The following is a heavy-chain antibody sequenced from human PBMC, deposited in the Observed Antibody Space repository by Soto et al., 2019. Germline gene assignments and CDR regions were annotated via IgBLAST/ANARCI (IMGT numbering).Heavy chain of an antibody. D-gene: IGHD1-26*01. Sequence: SETLSLTCTVSGGSISSSSYYWGWIRQPPGRGLEWIGSIYYSGSTYYNPSLKSRVTISVDTSKNQFSLKLSSVTAADTAVYYCARQEWELGVNYYYGMDVWGQGTTVTVSS. CDR3: ARQEWELGVNYYYGMDV. CDR2: IYYSGST. V-gene: IGHV4-39*01. J-gene: IGHJ6*02. CDR1: GGSISSSSYY.